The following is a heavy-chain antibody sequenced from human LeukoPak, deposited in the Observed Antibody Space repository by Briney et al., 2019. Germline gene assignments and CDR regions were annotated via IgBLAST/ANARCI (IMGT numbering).Heavy chain of an antibody. V-gene: IGHV1-69*13. CDR2: IIPIFGTA. D-gene: IGHD4-17*01. CDR1: GGTFSSYA. CDR3: ATYGDYRDFDY. Sequence: ASVKVSCKASGGTFSSYAISWVRQAPGQGLEWMGGIIPIFGTANYAQKFQGRVTITADESTSTAYMELSSLRSEDTAVYYCATYGDYRDFDYWGNGTLVTVSS. J-gene: IGHJ5*01.